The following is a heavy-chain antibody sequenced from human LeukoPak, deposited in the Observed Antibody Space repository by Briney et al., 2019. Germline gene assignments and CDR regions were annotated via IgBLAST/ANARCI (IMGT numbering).Heavy chain of an antibody. J-gene: IGHJ4*02. Sequence: SETLSLTCTVSGGSISSGDYYWSWIRQPPGKGLEWIGYIYYSGSTYYNPSLKSRVTISVDTSKNQFSLKLSSVTAADTAVYYCARDIGYAEARHGLFDYWGQGTLVTVSS. V-gene: IGHV4-30-4*08. CDR1: GGSISSGDYY. CDR2: IYYSGST. CDR3: ARDIGYAEARHGLFDY. D-gene: IGHD5-12*01.